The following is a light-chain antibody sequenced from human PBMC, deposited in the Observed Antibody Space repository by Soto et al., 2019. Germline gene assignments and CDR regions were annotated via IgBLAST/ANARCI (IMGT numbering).Light chain of an antibody. CDR3: QQYNSYST. Sequence: DIQMTQSPSTLSASVGDRVTITCRASQSISDWLAWYQQKPGKAPRLLIYRASNLKSGVPSRFSGSGSGTEFTLTISSLQPDDFATYYCQQYNSYSTFGQGTKVEIK. CDR2: RAS. V-gene: IGKV1-5*03. J-gene: IGKJ1*01. CDR1: QSISDW.